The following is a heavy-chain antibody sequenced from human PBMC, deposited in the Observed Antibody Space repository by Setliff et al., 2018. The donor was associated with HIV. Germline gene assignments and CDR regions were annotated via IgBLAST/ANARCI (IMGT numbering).Heavy chain of an antibody. V-gene: IGHV3-15*07. J-gene: IGHJ1*01. Sequence: GGSLRLSCTTSGIIFTDAWMNWVRRAPGKGLEWVGLIKHNSDGGTTDFAAPVKGRFTISRDDSKTTLYLQMSSLKTEDTAVYYCTTKPPAADFQHWGQGTLVTVSS. CDR3: TTKPPAADFQH. D-gene: IGHD2-2*01. CDR1: GIIFTDAW. CDR2: IKHNSDGGTT.